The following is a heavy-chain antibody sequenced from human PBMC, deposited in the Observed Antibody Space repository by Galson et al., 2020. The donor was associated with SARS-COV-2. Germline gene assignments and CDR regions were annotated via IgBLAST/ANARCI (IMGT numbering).Heavy chain of an antibody. V-gene: IGHV4-31*02. D-gene: IGHD4-17*01. J-gene: IGHJ2*01. CDR1: GGPISSGGYY. Sequence: SQTLSLTCTVSGGPISSGGYYWSWIPQHPGKGLEWIRYIYYSGSTHYNPSLKSRVTISVDTSKNQFSLKLRSVTAADTAVYYCARMNYGGKPRPFWYFDLWGRGTLVTVSS. CDR3: ARMNYGGKPRPFWYFDL. CDR2: IYYSGST.